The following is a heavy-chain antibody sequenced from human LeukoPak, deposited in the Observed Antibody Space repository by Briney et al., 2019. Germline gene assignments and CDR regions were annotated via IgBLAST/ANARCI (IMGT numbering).Heavy chain of an antibody. CDR2: INSDGINT. CDR1: GFTFSNYW. V-gene: IGHV3-74*01. CDR3: ARDLGQYYDTSDNWFDP. Sequence: QPGRYLRLSCAASGFTFSNYWMHWVRQAPGKVLVWVSLINSDGINTSYADSVKGRFTISRDNAKNTLNLQMNSLRAEDTAVYYCARDLGQYYDTSDNWFDPWGQGTLVTVSS. D-gene: IGHD3-22*01. J-gene: IGHJ5*02.